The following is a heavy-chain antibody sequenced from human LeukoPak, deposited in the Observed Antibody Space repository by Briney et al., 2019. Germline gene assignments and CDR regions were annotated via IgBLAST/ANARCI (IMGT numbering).Heavy chain of an antibody. J-gene: IGHJ6*03. V-gene: IGHV1-2*02. CDR3: ARGGGYYDILAGYYLNYYYMDV. D-gene: IGHD3-9*01. Sequence: ASVKVSCKASGYTFTGYYMNWVRQAPGQGLEWMGWINPNSGGTNYAQKFQGRVTMTRDTSISTAYMELSSLRSDDTAVYYCARGGGYYDILAGYYLNYYYMDVWGKGTTVTVSS. CDR2: INPNSGGT. CDR1: GYTFTGYY.